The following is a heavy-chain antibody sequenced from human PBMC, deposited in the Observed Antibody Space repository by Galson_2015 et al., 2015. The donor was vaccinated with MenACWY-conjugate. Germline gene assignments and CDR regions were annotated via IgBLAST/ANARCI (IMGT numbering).Heavy chain of an antibody. CDR2: INAGNGNT. Sequence: SVKVSCKASGDTFTTYAMHWVRQAPGQRLEWMGWINAGNGNTKYSQKFQGRVTISRDTSESTAYMEMSSLRSEDTAVYYCARSLIQLWLVPFYYWGQGTLVAVSS. J-gene: IGHJ4*02. CDR3: ARSLIQLWLVPFYY. D-gene: IGHD5-18*01. CDR1: GDTFTTYA. V-gene: IGHV1-3*01.